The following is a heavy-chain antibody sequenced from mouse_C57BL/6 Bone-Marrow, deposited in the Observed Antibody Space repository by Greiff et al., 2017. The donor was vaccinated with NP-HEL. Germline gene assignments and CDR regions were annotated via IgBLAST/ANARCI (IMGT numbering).Heavy chain of an antibody. CDR2: IDPSDSYT. CDR3: ASPIYYDYDGDY. V-gene: IGHV1-59*01. CDR1: GYTFTSYW. J-gene: IGHJ2*01. D-gene: IGHD2-4*01. Sequence: QVQLQQPGAELVRPGTSVKLSCKASGYTFTSYWMHWVKQRPGQGLEWIGVIDPSDSYTNYNQKFKGKATLTVDTSSSTAYMQLSSLTSEDSAVYYCASPIYYDYDGDYGGQGTTLTVSS.